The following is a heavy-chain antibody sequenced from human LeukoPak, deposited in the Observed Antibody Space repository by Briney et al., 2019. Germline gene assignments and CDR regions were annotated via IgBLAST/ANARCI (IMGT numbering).Heavy chain of an antibody. D-gene: IGHD3-3*01. CDR1: GGSFGGYY. Sequence: SETLSLTCAVYGGSFGGYYWSWIRQPPGKGLEWIGEINHSGSTNYNPSLKSRVTISVDTSKNQFSLKLSSVTAADTAVYYCARMGLFWGQGTLVTVSS. CDR2: INHSGST. CDR3: ARMGLF. V-gene: IGHV4-34*01. J-gene: IGHJ4*02.